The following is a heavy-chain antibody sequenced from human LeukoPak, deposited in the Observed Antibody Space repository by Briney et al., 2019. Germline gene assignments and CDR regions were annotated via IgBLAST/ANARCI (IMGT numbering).Heavy chain of an antibody. V-gene: IGHV4-39*01. CDR2: IYYSGST. CDR3: ARSGYIPPRSYYFDY. J-gene: IGHJ4*02. CDR1: GGSISSSSYY. Sequence: SETLSLTCTVSGGSISSSSYYWGWIRQPPGKGLEWIGSIYYSGSTYYNPSLKSRVTISVDTSKNQFSLKLSSVTAADTAVYYCARSGYIPPRSYYFDYWGRGTLVTVSS. D-gene: IGHD3-22*01.